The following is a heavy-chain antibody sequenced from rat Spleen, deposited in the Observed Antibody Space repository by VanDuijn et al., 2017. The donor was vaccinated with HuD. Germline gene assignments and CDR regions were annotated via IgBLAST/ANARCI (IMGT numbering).Heavy chain of an antibody. V-gene: IGHV2-72*01. Sequence: QVQLKESGPGLVQPSQTLSLTCTVSGFSLNSYHVCWVRPPPGKSLVWMGTIWAGGGTNYNSAVQSRLSISRDTSKSQVFLKMNSLQPEDTGTYYCARHLREASGVMDVWGQGASVTVSS. J-gene: IGHJ4*01. CDR2: IWAGGGT. CDR3: ARHLREASGVMDV. CDR1: GFSLNSYH. D-gene: IGHD4-3*01.